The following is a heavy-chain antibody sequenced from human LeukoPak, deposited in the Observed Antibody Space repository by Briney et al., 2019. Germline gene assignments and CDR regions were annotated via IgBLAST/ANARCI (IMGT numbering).Heavy chain of an antibody. CDR2: ISWNSDTI. CDR1: GFSFSNFG. Sequence: HPGGSLRLSCAASGFSFSNFGMSWVRQSPGKGLEWVSGISWNSDTIDLADSVKGRFTISRDNAKNSLYLQMNRLRAEDTALYYCATNGGGDSGYGNFDYWGQGTLVTVSS. D-gene: IGHD5-12*01. CDR3: ATNGGGDSGYGNFDY. V-gene: IGHV3-9*01. J-gene: IGHJ4*02.